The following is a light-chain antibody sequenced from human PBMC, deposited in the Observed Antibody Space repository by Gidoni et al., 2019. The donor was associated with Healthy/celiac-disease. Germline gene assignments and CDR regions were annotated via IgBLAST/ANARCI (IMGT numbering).Light chain of an antibody. Sequence: EIVLTQSPGTLSLSPGERATISCRASKSVSSSYVAWYQQKPGQAPRLLIYGASSRATGIPDRFSGSGSGTVFTLTISRLEPEAFAVYYCQQYGSSLTWTFGQGTKVEIK. CDR1: KSVSSSY. J-gene: IGKJ1*01. CDR3: QQYGSSLTWT. V-gene: IGKV3-20*01. CDR2: GAS.